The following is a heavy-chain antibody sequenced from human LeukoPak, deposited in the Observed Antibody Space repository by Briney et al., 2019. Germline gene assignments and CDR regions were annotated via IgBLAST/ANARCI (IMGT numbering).Heavy chain of an antibody. J-gene: IGHJ5*01. Sequence: ASVRVSCKASGYDFKSKGISWVRQAPGEGLQGMGWISAYNGSTKYAQRLEGRIDMTIETATTTADVELRSLRSDDTAVYYCVLDSDILIVPVPSLYTGFDSWGQGTLVIVSS. CDR2: ISAYNGST. D-gene: IGHD3-16*01. CDR1: GYDFKSKG. V-gene: IGHV1-18*01. CDR3: VLDSDILIVPVPSLYTGFDS.